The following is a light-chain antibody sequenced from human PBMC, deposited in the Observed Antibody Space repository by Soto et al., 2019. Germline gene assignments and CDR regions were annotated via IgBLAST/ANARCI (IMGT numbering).Light chain of an antibody. Sequence: EIVLTQSPATLALSPGERATLSCRASQSVSNSLSWYQQKPGQAPRLLMYETSRRATGIPARFSGSGSGTDFTLTISSLEPEDFEVYYCQQRHNWRDTFGQGTRLEIK. J-gene: IGKJ5*01. CDR1: QSVSNS. CDR2: ETS. V-gene: IGKV3-11*01. CDR3: QQRHNWRDT.